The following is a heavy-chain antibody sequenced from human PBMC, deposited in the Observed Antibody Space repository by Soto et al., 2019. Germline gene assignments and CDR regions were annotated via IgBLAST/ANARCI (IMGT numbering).Heavy chain of an antibody. Sequence: GGSLRLSCAASGFTFSSYWMNWVRQAPGKGLEWVANIKEDGSDKYYVDSVKGRFTISRDNAKNSLYLQMNSLRAEDTAVYYCARLTGDNYYFDYWGQGTLVTVSS. D-gene: IGHD1-20*01. V-gene: IGHV3-7*01. CDR3: ARLTGDNYYFDY. J-gene: IGHJ4*02. CDR2: IKEDGSDK. CDR1: GFTFSSYW.